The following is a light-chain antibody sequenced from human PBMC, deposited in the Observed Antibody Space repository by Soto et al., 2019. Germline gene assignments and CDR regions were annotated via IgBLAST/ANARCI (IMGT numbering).Light chain of an antibody. CDR2: AAS. V-gene: IGKV1-39*01. CDR1: QSISNY. CDR3: QQSYSTPRT. Sequence: DIQMTQSPSSLSVSVGDRVTITCRASQSISNYLNWYQQKPGKAPKLLIYAASTLQSGVPSRFSGSGSGTDFTLTVSSLQPEDCATYYCQQSYSTPRTFGQGTKVEIK. J-gene: IGKJ1*01.